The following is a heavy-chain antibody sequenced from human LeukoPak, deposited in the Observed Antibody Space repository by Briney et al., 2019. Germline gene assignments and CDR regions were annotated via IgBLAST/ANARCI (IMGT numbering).Heavy chain of an antibody. CDR3: ARVVTTVTMFSYYYYMDV. J-gene: IGHJ6*03. CDR1: GFTFSNSN. Sequence: GGSLRLSCVASGFTFSNSNMIWVRQVPGKGLEWVSYISSTSQTINYADSVKGQFTISRDNAKSSLYLQMNSLRAEDAAVYSCARVVTTVTMFSYYYYMDVWGKGTTVTVSS. V-gene: IGHV3-48*01. D-gene: IGHD4-17*01. CDR2: ISSTSQTI.